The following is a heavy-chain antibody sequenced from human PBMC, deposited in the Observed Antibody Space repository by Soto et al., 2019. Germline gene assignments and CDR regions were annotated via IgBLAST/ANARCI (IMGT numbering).Heavy chain of an antibody. V-gene: IGHV3-9*01. D-gene: IGHD6-13*01. CDR3: VRSRGLAGSPLDL. CDR1: GFTFVDYA. J-gene: IGHJ5*02. CDR2: ITWNSGDI. Sequence: EVQLVESGGGLVQPGRSLRLSCAASGFTFVDYAMHWVRQAPGKGREWVSGITWNSGDITYTGSVKGRFSISRDNGENSLYLHTNSLRPEDTAFYYCVRSRGLAGSPLDLWGKGTFVTVSS.